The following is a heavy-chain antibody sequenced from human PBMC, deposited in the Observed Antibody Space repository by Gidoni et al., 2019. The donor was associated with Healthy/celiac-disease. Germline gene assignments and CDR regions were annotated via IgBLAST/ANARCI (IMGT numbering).Heavy chain of an antibody. CDR1: GGSFSGYY. J-gene: IGHJ3*02. CDR2: INHSGST. D-gene: IGHD1-7*01. V-gene: IGHV4-34*01. CDR3: ARGGAEVPEGWNYAFDI. Sequence: QVQLQQWGAGLLKPSETLSLTCAVYGGSFSGYYWSWIRQPPGKGLEWIGEINHSGSTNYNPSLKSRVTISVDTSKNQFSLKLSSVTAADTAVYYCARGGAEVPEGWNYAFDIWGQGTMVTVSS.